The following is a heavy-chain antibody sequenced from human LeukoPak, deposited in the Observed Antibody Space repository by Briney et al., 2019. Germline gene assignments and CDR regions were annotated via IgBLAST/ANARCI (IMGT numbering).Heavy chain of an antibody. CDR1: GFTFSSYG. Sequence: QPGGSLRLSCEASGFTFSSYGMHWVRQAPGKGLEWVAFIRYDGSNKYYADSVKGRFTISRDNSKNTLYLQMNSLRAEDTAVYYCARGYSYGSDYWGQGTLVTVSS. D-gene: IGHD5-18*01. J-gene: IGHJ4*02. V-gene: IGHV3-30*02. CDR2: IRYDGSNK. CDR3: ARGYSYGSDY.